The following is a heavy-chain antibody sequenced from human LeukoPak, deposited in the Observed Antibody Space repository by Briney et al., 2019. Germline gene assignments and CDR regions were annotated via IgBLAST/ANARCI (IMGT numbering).Heavy chain of an antibody. V-gene: IGHV4-34*01. Sequence: PSETLSLTCAVSGGSISSGGYSWSWIRQPPGKGLEWIGEINHSGSTNYNPSLKSRVTISVDTSKNQFSLKLSSVTAADTAVYYCAREVYDSSGYYLWGQGTLVTVSS. D-gene: IGHD3-22*01. CDR1: GGSISSGGYS. CDR2: INHSGST. CDR3: AREVYDSSGYYL. J-gene: IGHJ4*02.